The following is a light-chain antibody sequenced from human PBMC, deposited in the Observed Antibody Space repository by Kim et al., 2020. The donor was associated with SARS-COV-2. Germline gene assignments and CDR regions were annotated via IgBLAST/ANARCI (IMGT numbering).Light chain of an antibody. V-gene: IGKV1-5*01. CDR2: DAS. Sequence: DIQMTQSPSTLSASVGDRVTITCRASQSIGSWLAWYQQKPGNAPKLLIHDASNLESGVPSRFSGSGSGTDFTLTITSLQPDDFATYYCQQYDSPPMFGQGTKVEI. J-gene: IGKJ1*01. CDR3: QQYDSPPM. CDR1: QSIGSW.